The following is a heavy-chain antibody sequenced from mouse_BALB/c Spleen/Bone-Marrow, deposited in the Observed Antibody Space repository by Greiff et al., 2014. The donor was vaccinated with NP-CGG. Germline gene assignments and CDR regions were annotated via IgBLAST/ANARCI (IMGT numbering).Heavy chain of an antibody. CDR3: ARGGYDVGTFAY. J-gene: IGHJ3*01. CDR2: IDPYNGDT. CDR1: GYSFTGYN. Sequence: EVQLQQSGPELEKPGASVKISCKASGYSFTGYNMNWVKQTNGKSLEWIGNIDPYNGDTRYSQKCKGKATLTVDKSSSTSYMQLKSLTSEDSAVYYCARGGYDVGTFAYWGQGTLVTVSA. D-gene: IGHD2-14*01. V-gene: IGHV1S135*01.